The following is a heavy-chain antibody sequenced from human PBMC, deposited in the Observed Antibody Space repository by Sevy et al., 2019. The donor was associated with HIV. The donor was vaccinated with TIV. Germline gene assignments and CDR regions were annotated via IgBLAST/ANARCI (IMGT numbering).Heavy chain of an antibody. Sequence: GSVKVSCKASGYTFTSYYIHWVRQAPGQGLEWMGIVNPYGGSTSYAQKFQGRVTMTRDTSTSTVYMELSSLRSEDTAVYYCAKEGTDYSKYNWFDPWGQGTLVTVSS. CDR2: VNPYGGST. D-gene: IGHD4-4*01. J-gene: IGHJ5*02. CDR1: GYTFTSYY. CDR3: AKEGTDYSKYNWFDP. V-gene: IGHV1-46*01.